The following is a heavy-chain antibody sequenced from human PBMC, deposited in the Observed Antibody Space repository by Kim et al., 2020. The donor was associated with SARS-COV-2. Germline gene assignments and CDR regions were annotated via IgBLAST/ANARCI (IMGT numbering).Heavy chain of an antibody. V-gene: IGHV3-48*04. J-gene: IGHJ5*01. Sequence: GGSLRLSCVAFGFTFSDYRMNWVRQAPGKGLEWLSFISNDDGGIYYADSVRGRFTVSRDDAKNSLYLQMNSLTVEDTAVYYCVRDGRPRIWYSALDSWG. D-gene: IGHD6-13*01. CDR3: VRDGRPRIWYSALDS. CDR2: ISNDDGGI. CDR1: GFTFSDYR.